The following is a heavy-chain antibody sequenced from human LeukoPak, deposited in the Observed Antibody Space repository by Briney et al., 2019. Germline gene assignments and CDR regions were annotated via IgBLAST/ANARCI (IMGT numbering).Heavy chain of an antibody. CDR2: IVPIFGTA. D-gene: IGHD3-22*01. V-gene: IGHV1-69*13. Sequence: SVKVSCKASGGTFSSYAISWVRQAPGQGLEWMGGIVPIFGTANYAQKFQGRVTITADESTSTAYMGLSSLRSEDTAVYYCARYYYDNNYYYYYGMDVWGQGTTVTVSS. CDR1: GGTFSSYA. J-gene: IGHJ6*02. CDR3: ARYYYDNNYYYYYGMDV.